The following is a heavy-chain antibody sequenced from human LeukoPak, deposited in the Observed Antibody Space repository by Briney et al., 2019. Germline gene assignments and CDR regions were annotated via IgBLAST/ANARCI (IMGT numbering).Heavy chain of an antibody. CDR1: GFTFNAYA. CDR3: ARRLCRGTACYYFDY. D-gene: IGHD2-2*01. CDR2: LSGGGAVT. Sequence: PVGSLRLSCATSGFTFNAYAINSVPQAPGEGLGWVSGLSGGGAVTYYTDSVKGWFTISRDNSKNTLYLQTDTLRVEDTAVYYCARRLCRGTACYYFDYWGQGTLVTVSS. J-gene: IGHJ4*02. V-gene: IGHV3-23*01.